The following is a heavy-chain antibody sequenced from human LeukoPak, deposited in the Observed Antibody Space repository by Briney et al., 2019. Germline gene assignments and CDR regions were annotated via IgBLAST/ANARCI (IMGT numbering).Heavy chain of an antibody. CDR2: IYYSGST. Sequence: PSETLSLTCTVSGGSISSYYWSWIRQPPGKGLEWIGYIYYSGSTNYNPSLKSRVTISVDTSKNQFSLKLSSVTAADTAVYYCVRSGKRANYYDSSGYYYAFDYWGQGTLVTVSS. V-gene: IGHV4-59*01. CDR1: GGSISSYY. J-gene: IGHJ4*02. D-gene: IGHD3-22*01. CDR3: VRSGKRANYYDSSGYYYAFDY.